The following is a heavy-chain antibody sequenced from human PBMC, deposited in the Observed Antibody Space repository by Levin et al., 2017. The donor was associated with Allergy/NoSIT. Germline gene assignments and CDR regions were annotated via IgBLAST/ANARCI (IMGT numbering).Heavy chain of an antibody. CDR2: FIPIFGTA. J-gene: IGHJ6*02. Sequence: SVKVSCKASGGNFRSYAVSWVRQAPGQGLEWMGGFIPIFGTANYAQKFQGRVTITADESTSTAYMELSSLRSEDTAVYCCARGYYSDSGDLYYYYGMDVWGQGTTVTVSS. CDR3: ARGYYSDSGDLYYYYGMDV. D-gene: IGHD3-10*01. V-gene: IGHV1-69*13. CDR1: GGNFRSYA.